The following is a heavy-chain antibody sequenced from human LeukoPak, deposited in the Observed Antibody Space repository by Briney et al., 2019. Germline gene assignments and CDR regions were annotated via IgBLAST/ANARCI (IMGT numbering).Heavy chain of an antibody. CDR1: GGSFSGYY. CDR3: AGGIVGVHAY. CDR2: INHSGST. J-gene: IGHJ4*02. D-gene: IGHD1-26*01. Sequence: PSETLSLTCAVYGGSFSGYYWSWIRQPRGKWLEWIGNINHSGSTYYNPSLKSRVTISVDTSKNQFSLNLSSVTAADTAVYYCAGGIVGVHAYWGQGTLVTVSS. V-gene: IGHV4-34*01.